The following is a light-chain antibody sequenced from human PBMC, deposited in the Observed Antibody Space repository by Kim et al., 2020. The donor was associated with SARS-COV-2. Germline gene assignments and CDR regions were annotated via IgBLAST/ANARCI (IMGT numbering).Light chain of an antibody. Sequence: SATVDDRVTITCRASQSISNSFAWYQQKPGKAPNLLIYKASTLQSGVPSRFSGSGSGTEFTLTISSLQPDDFATYYCQQYNSDSRTFGQGTKLEI. V-gene: IGKV1-5*03. CDR2: KAS. J-gene: IGKJ2*01. CDR3: QQYNSDSRT. CDR1: QSISNS.